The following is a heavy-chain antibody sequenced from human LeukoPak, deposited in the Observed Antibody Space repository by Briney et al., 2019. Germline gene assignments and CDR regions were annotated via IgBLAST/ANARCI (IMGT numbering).Heavy chain of an antibody. CDR1: GFTFSSYS. Sequence: PGGSLRLSCAASGFTFSSYSMNWVRQAPGQGLEWVSSISSSSSYIYYADSVKGRFTISRDNAKNSLYLQMNSLRAEDTAVYYCARDLRYYYGSGSYRDYWGQGTLVTVSS. J-gene: IGHJ4*02. CDR2: ISSSSSYI. V-gene: IGHV3-21*01. D-gene: IGHD3-10*01. CDR3: ARDLRYYYGSGSYRDY.